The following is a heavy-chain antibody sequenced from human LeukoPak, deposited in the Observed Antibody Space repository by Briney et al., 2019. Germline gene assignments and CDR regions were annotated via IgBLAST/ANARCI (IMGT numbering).Heavy chain of an antibody. J-gene: IGHJ4*02. CDR1: GYTFTGYY. V-gene: IGHV1-2*02. D-gene: IGHD5-12*01. Sequence: ASLKLSCTASGYTFTGYYMHWVRQAPGQGLEWMGWINPNSGGTNYAQKFQGRVTMTRDTSISTAYMELSRRGSDDTAVYYWASISGYDYEFYYYWGQGTLVTVSS. CDR2: INPNSGGT. CDR3: ASISGYDYEFYYY.